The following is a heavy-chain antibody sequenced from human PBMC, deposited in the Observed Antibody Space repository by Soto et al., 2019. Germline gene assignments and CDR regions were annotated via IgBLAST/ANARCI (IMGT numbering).Heavy chain of an antibody. CDR3: TTLDYDFWSGYYRAGGALDY. CDR1: GFTFSNAW. CDR2: IKSKTDGGTT. Sequence: EVQLVESGGGLVKPGGSLRLSCAASGFTFSNAWMSWVRQAPGKGLEWVGRIKSKTDGGTTDYAAPVKGRFTISRDDSKNTLYLQMNSLKTEDTAVYYCTTLDYDFWSGYYRAGGALDYWGQGTLVTVSS. D-gene: IGHD3-3*01. J-gene: IGHJ4*02. V-gene: IGHV3-15*01.